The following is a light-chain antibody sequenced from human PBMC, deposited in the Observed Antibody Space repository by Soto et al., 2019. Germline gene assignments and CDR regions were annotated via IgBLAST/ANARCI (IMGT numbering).Light chain of an antibody. CDR3: QHYNSYSEA. Sequence: DIQMTQSPSTLSGSVGDRVTITCRASQTISSWLAWYQQKPVQDPKLLIYKASTLKSGVPSSFSGSGSGTEFTLTISSLQPDDCATYYCQHYNSYSEAFGQGTKVELK. V-gene: IGKV1-5*03. CDR1: QTISSW. J-gene: IGKJ1*01. CDR2: KAS.